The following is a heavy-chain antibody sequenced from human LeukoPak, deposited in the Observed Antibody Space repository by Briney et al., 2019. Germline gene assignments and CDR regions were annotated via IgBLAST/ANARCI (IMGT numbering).Heavy chain of an antibody. CDR2: INHSGST. D-gene: IGHD3-3*02. J-gene: IGHJ5*02. V-gene: IGHV4-34*01. CDR3: ERDNIFGVVIILNWFDP. CDR1: GGSFSGYY. Sequence: SETLSLTCAVYGGSFSGYYWSWIRQPPGKGLEWIGEINHSGSTNYNPSLKSRVTISVDTSKNQFSLKLSSVTAADTAVYYCERDNIFGVVIILNWFDPWGQGTLVTVSS.